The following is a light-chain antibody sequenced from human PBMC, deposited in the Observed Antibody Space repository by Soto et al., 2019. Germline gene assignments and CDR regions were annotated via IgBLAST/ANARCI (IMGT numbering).Light chain of an antibody. Sequence: EIQVTQSPSSLSASVGDTVTITCRTSQSISSYLSWYQQKPGKAPKLLIYAAYTLQSGVPSRFSGSGSGTEFTLTISSLQPEDFAAYYCQQSYDMPWTFGQGTKVDNK. CDR3: QQSYDMPWT. V-gene: IGKV1-39*01. CDR2: AAY. J-gene: IGKJ1*01. CDR1: QSISSY.